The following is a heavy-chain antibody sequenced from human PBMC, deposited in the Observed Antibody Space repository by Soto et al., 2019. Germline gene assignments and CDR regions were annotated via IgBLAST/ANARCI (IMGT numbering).Heavy chain of an antibody. CDR1: GFTFNNYW. J-gene: IGHJ4*02. CDR2: INTDGSVT. Sequence: GGTLRLSCAVSGFTFNNYWMHWVRQAPGKGLVWVSRINTDGSVTTYADSVKGRFTISRDNAKNTLYLQMNSLRDEATAVYFCARDGAAVAIQYDYWRQRTLVTVSS. CDR3: ARDGAAVAIQYDY. V-gene: IGHV3-74*01. D-gene: IGHD2-2*02.